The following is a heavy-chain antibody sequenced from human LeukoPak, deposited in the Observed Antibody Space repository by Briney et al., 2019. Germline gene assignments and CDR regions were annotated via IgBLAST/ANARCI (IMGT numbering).Heavy chain of an antibody. CDR1: GGSVNGYY. CDR3: ARDPPEDEWNSLDS. D-gene: IGHD1-7*01. Sequence: SETLSLTCTVSGGSVNGYYWNWIRQAPGKGLEWIGFIHYSGLTVYSPSLQSRVSMSVDTSRNQYSLDLSSVTAADTALYYCARDPPEDEWNSLDSWGQGILVTVSS. J-gene: IGHJ4*02. V-gene: IGHV4-59*02. CDR2: IHYSGLT.